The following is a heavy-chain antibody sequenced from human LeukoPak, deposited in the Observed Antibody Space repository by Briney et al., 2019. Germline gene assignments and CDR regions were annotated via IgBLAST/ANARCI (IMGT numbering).Heavy chain of an antibody. J-gene: IGHJ3*02. V-gene: IGHV4-34*01. D-gene: IGHD3-10*01. CDR1: GGSFSGYY. Sequence: SETLSLTCAVYGGSFSGYYWSWIRQPPGKGLELIGEINHSGSTNYNPSLKSRVTISVDTSKNQFSLKLSSVTAADTAVYYCARDRNYGSGSYAFDIWGQGTMVTVSS. CDR3: ARDRNYGSGSYAFDI. CDR2: INHSGST.